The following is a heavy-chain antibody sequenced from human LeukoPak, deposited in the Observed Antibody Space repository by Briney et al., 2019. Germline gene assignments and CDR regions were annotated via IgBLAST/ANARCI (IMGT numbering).Heavy chain of an antibody. J-gene: IGHJ3*02. D-gene: IGHD1-1*01. CDR1: GGTFSSYA. CDR3: ASPPRGNTKGAFDI. Sequence: ASVKVSCKASGGTFSSYAISWVRQAPGQGLEWMGGIIPIFGTANYAQKFQGRVTITADESTSTAYMELSSLRSEDTAVYYCASPPRGNTKGAFDIWGQGTMVTVSS. CDR2: IIPIFGTA. V-gene: IGHV1-69*01.